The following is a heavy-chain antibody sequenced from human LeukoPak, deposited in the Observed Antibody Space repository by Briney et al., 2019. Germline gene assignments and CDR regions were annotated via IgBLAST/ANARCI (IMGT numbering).Heavy chain of an antibody. J-gene: IGHJ4*02. CDR1: GFTFSSYS. D-gene: IGHD5-18*01. V-gene: IGHV3-21*01. Sequence: GGSLRLSCAASGFTFSSYSMNWVRQAPGKGLEWVSSISSSSSYIYYADSVKGRFTISRDNAKNSLYLQMNSLRAEDTAVYYCAKVGYSYGYNPPDYWGQGTLVTVSS. CDR2: ISSSSSYI. CDR3: AKVGYSYGYNPPDY.